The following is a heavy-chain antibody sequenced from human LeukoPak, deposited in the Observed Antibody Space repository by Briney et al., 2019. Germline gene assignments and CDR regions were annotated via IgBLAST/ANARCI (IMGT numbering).Heavy chain of an antibody. Sequence: GGSLRLSCAASGFSFRSYGMHWVRQAPGKGLEWVAIIWYDGNNKYYADSVKGRFTISRDNAKNSLYLQMNSLRAEDTAIYYCTRVGYIDEGIDYWGQGTLVTVSS. CDR1: GFSFRSYG. V-gene: IGHV3-33*03. J-gene: IGHJ4*02. CDR2: IWYDGNNK. CDR3: TRVGYIDEGIDY. D-gene: IGHD5-24*01.